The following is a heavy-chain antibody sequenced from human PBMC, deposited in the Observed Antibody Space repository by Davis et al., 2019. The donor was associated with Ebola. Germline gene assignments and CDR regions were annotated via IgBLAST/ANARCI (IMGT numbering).Heavy chain of an antibody. D-gene: IGHD2-15*01. Sequence: GESLKISSPSSSFPFPTSSLHWVRQAPGKGLEWVAVISYDGSNKYYADSVKGRFTISRDNSKNTLYLQMNSLRAEDTAVYYCARADYSLADAVETWGKGKMV. CDR3: ARADYSLADAVET. J-gene: IGHJ3*02. CDR2: ISYDGSNK. V-gene: IGHV3-30*04. CDR1: SFPFPTSS.